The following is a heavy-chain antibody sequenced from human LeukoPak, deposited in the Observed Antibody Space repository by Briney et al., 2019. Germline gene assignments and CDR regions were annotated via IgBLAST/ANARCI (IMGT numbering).Heavy chain of an antibody. J-gene: IGHJ4*02. CDR2: ISKDGRKN. D-gene: IGHD3-16*01. V-gene: IGHV3-30*04. Sequence: GGSLRLSCEASGFSFSTSGVHWVRQAPGKGLEWMAVISKDGRKNHYADSVKGRFTIFRDNSKSTLFLQMNSLRPEDTGIYYCARDLLDYGTAYYDVGIFDSWGQGTRVTVSS. CDR3: ARDLLDYGTAYYDVGIFDS. CDR1: GFSFSTSG.